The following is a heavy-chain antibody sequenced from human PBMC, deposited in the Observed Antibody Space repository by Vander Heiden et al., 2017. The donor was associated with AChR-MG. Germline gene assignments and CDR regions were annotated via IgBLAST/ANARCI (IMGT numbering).Heavy chain of an antibody. D-gene: IGHD6-19*01. CDR1: GYSFTSDW. Sequence: EVQLVQSGAEVKKPGESLKISCKGSGYSFTSDWLGWGRQMPGKGLEWMGIIYPGDSDTRYSPSFQGQVTIAADKSISTAYLQWSSLKASDTAMYYCARPRAVAGFRDAFDIWGQGTMVTVSS. V-gene: IGHV5-51*01. CDR3: ARPRAVAGFRDAFDI. CDR2: IYPGDSDT. J-gene: IGHJ3*02.